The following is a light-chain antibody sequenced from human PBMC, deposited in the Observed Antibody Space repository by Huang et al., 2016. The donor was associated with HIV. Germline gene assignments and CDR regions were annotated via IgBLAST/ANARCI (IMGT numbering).Light chain of an antibody. V-gene: IGKV1-9*01. Sequence: QLTQSPSSLSASIGDRVTIACRASHDINTYLAWYQQTPGRAPKLLIYDASTLQTGVPSRFRGFGSGTAFSLTITSLQPDDFAVYYCQQLSAYPLSFGPGTTVD. CDR2: DAS. J-gene: IGKJ3*01. CDR1: HDINTY. CDR3: QQLSAYPLS.